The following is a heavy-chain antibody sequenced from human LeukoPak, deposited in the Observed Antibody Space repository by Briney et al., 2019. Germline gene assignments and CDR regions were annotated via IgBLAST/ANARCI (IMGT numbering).Heavy chain of an antibody. CDR3: ARPLVVPAAYYYYYGMDV. CDR1: GGTFSSYA. V-gene: IGHV1-69*13. D-gene: IGHD2-2*01. CDR2: IIPIFGTA. Sequence: SVKVSCKASGGTFSSYAISWVRQAPGRGLEWMGGIIPIFGTANYAQKFQGRVTITADESTSTAHMELSSLRSEDTAVYYCARPLVVPAAYYYYYGMDVWGQGTTVTVSS. J-gene: IGHJ6*02.